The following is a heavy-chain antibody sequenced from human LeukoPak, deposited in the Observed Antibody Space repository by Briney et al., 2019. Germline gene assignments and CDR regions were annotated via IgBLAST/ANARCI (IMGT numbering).Heavy chain of an antibody. J-gene: IGHJ4*02. CDR2: IYYSGST. CDR3: ARQTGDYVWGSDKFDY. CDR1: GGSISSYY. Sequence: SETLSLTCTVSGGSISSYYWSWTRQPPGKGLEWIGYIYYSGSTNYNPSLKSRVTISVDTSKNQFSLKLSSVTAADTAVYYCARQTGDYVWGSDKFDYWGQGTLVTVSS. D-gene: IGHD3-16*01. V-gene: IGHV4-59*08.